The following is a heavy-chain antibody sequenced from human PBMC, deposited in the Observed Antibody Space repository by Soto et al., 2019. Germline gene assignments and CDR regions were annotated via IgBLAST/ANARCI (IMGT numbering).Heavy chain of an antibody. CDR2: IRSKANSYAT. V-gene: IGHV3-73*01. CDR3: TRRASGLDY. CDR1: GFTFSGSA. J-gene: IGHJ4*02. Sequence: EVQLVESGGGLVQPGGSLKLSCAASGFTFSGSAMHWVRQASGKGLEWVGRIRSKANSYATAYAASVKGRFTISREDSKNTAYLQMKSLKTEDTAVYYCTRRASGLDYWGQGTLVTVSS.